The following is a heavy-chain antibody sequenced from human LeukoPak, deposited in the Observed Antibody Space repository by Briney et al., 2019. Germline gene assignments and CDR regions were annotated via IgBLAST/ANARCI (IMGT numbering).Heavy chain of an antibody. CDR2: IIPILGIP. J-gene: IGHJ3*02. D-gene: IGHD2-2*01. Sequence: SVKVSCKASGGTFSNYAISWVRQAPGHGLEWMGRIIPILGIPNYAQKFQGRVTITTDESTSTAYMELSSLRSEDTAVYYCARDVVVVPAAFDIWGQGTMVTVSS. V-gene: IGHV1-69*04. CDR3: ARDVVVVPAAFDI. CDR1: GGTFSNYA.